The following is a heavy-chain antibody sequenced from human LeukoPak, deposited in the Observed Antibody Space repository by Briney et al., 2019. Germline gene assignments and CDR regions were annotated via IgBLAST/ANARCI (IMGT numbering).Heavy chain of an antibody. CDR2: ISSSSSYI. D-gene: IGHD1-14*01. CDR3: ARAGDGTADY. J-gene: IGHJ4*02. V-gene: IGHV3-21*01. Sequence: PGRSLRLSCAASGFTFSSYSMNWVRQAPGKGLEWVSSISSSSSYIYYADSVKGRFTISRDNTKNSLYLQMNSLRAEDTAVYYCARAGDGTADYWGQGTLVTVSS. CDR1: GFTFSSYS.